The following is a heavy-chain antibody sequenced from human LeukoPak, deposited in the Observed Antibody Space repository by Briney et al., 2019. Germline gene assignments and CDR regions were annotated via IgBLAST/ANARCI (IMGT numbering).Heavy chain of an antibody. CDR1: GGSISSSSYY. CDR3: ARTRYYYNSRSYGAPYYFDY. CDR2: IYYSGST. J-gene: IGHJ4*02. V-gene: IGHV4-39*01. D-gene: IGHD3-10*01. Sequence: SETLSLTCTVSGGSISSSSYYWGWIRQPPGKGLDWIGSIYYSGSTYYNPSLKSRVTISVDTSKNQFSLKLSSVTAADTAVYYCARTRYYYNSRSYGAPYYFDYWGQGTLVTVSS.